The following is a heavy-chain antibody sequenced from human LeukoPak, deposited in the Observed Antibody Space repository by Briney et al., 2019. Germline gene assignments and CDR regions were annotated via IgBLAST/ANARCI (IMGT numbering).Heavy chain of an antibody. J-gene: IGHJ4*02. CDR1: GYTFTGYY. Sequence: ASVKVSCKASGYTFTGYYMHWVRQAPGQGLEWMGRINPNSGGTNYAQKFQGRVTMSRDTSISTAYMELSRLRSDDTAVYYCARGNLDHGAFYFDYWGQGTLVTVSS. CDR2: INPNSGGT. D-gene: IGHD4-17*01. V-gene: IGHV1-2*06. CDR3: ARGNLDHGAFYFDY.